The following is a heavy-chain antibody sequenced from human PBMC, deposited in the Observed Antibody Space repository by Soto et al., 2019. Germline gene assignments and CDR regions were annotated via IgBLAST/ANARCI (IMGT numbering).Heavy chain of an antibody. CDR3: ARDFRGFDYDSSGYYSPSDY. CDR2: ISAYNSNT. V-gene: IGHV1-18*01. J-gene: IGHJ4*02. CDR1: GYTFTSYG. Sequence: ASVKVSCKASGYTFTSYGISWVRQAPGQGLEWMGWISAYNSNTNYAQKLQGRVTMTTDTSTSTAYMELRSLRSDDTAVYYCARDFRGFDYDSSGYYSPSDYWGQGTLVTVSS. D-gene: IGHD3-22*01.